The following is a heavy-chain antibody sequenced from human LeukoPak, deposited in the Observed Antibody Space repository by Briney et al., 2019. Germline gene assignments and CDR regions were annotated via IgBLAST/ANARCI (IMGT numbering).Heavy chain of an antibody. D-gene: IGHD3-3*01. J-gene: IGHJ6*03. CDR1: GFTFSDYY. CDR3: AKDTTIFGVVTPYYYYMDV. Sequence: GGSLRLSCAASGFTFSDYYMSWIRQAPGKGLEWVSYISSSGSTIYYADSVKGRFTISRDNSKNTLYLQMNSLRAEDTAVYYRAKDTTIFGVVTPYYYYMDVWGKCTTVTVSS. V-gene: IGHV3-11*04. CDR2: ISSSGSTI.